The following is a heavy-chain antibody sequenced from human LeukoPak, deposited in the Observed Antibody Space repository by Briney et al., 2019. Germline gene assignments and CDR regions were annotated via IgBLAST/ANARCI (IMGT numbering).Heavy chain of an antibody. CDR1: GGSISSYN. Sequence: SVNVSLSCTVCGGSISSYNWSWLRPPPGRGLEWIGYIYYTGNTNYNPALKSRVTISVDTSKNQFSLNLSSVTAADTAIYYCARLGGATPPFGYWGQGTLVTVSS. CDR2: IYYTGNT. CDR3: ARLGGATPPFGY. V-gene: IGHV4-59*08. J-gene: IGHJ4*02. D-gene: IGHD1-26*01.